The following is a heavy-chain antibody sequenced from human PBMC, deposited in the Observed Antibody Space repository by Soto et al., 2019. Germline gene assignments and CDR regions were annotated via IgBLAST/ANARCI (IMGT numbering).Heavy chain of an antibody. V-gene: IGHV4-34*01. Sequence: SETLSLTCAVYGGSFSGYYWSWIRQPPGKGLEWIGEINHSGSTNYNPSLKSRVTISVDTSKNQFSLKLSSVTAADTAVYYCARKAGYSGYDYGPAFDIWGQGTMVTVSS. CDR3: ARKAGYSGYDYGPAFDI. J-gene: IGHJ3*02. D-gene: IGHD5-12*01. CDR1: GGSFSGYY. CDR2: INHSGST.